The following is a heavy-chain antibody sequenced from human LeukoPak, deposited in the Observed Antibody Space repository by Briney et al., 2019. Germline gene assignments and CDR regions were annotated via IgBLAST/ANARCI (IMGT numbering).Heavy chain of an antibody. D-gene: IGHD1-26*01. J-gene: IGHJ3*02. CDR3: ATAPTIGWELLSYAFDI. CDR2: FDPEDGET. Sequence: ASVKVSCKVSGYTLTELSMHWVRQAPGKGLEWMGGFDPEDGETIYAQKFQGRVTMTADTSTDTAYMELSSLRSEDTAVYYCATAPTIGWELLSYAFDIWGQGTMVTVSS. CDR1: GYTLTELS. V-gene: IGHV1-24*01.